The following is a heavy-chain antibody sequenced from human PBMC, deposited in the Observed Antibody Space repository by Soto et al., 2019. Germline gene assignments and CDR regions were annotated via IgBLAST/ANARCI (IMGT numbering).Heavy chain of an antibody. Sequence: QVQLQESGPGLVKPSGTLSLTCSVSGDSISSGNWWTWVRQPPGKGLEGIGEIYHSGSTNYSPSLNSLVTISVDKSKNQFSLKLTSVTAADTAVYYCAREPNYGGNAGYFDYWGQGTLVTVSP. V-gene: IGHV4-4*02. CDR2: IYHSGST. D-gene: IGHD4-17*01. J-gene: IGHJ4*02. CDR3: AREPNYGGNAGYFDY. CDR1: GDSISSGNW.